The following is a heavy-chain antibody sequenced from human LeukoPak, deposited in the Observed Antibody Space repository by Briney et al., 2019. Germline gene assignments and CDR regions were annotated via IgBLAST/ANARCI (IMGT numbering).Heavy chain of an antibody. CDR3: ARDLTLNWFDP. V-gene: IGHV4-34*01. Sequence: SETLSLTCAVYGGSFSGYYWSWIRQPPGKGLEWIGEINHSGSTNYNPSLKSRVTISVDTSKNQFSLKLSSVTAADTAVYYCARDLTLNWFDPWGQGTLVTVSS. CDR1: GGSFSGYY. J-gene: IGHJ5*02. D-gene: IGHD4-23*01. CDR2: INHSGST.